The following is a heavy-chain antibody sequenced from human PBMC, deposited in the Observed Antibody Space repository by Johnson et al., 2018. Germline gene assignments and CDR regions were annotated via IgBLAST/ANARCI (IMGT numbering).Heavy chain of an antibody. J-gene: IGHJ1*01. D-gene: IGHD2-21*02. Sequence: VQLLESGGGVVQPGRSLRLSCAASGFTFSSYGMHWVRQAPGKGLEWVAVISYDGSNKYYADSVKGRFTISRDNSKNTLYLQMNSLRAEDTAVYYCAKDRGYCGGDCYSYFQHWGQGTLVTVSS. CDR2: ISYDGSNK. V-gene: IGHV3-30*18. CDR1: GFTFSSYG. CDR3: AKDRGYCGGDCYSYFQH.